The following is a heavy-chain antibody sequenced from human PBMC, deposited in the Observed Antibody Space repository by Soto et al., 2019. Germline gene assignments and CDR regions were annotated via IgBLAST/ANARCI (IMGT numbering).Heavy chain of an antibody. CDR2: IKQDGSEK. D-gene: IGHD6-19*01. V-gene: IGHV3-7*03. Sequence: GGSLRLSCAASGFTFSSYWMIWVRQAPGKGLEWVANIKQDGSEKYYVDSVKGRFTISRDNAKNSLYLQMNSPRAEDTAVYYCARPGYSSGWYAGFDYWGQGTLVTVSS. CDR1: GFTFSSYW. CDR3: ARPGYSSGWYAGFDY. J-gene: IGHJ4*02.